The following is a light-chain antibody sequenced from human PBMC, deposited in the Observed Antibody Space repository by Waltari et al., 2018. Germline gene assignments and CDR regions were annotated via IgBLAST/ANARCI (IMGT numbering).Light chain of an antibody. CDR3: QQYNNWPPVT. J-gene: IGKJ5*01. CDR2: DAS. V-gene: IGKV3-15*01. Sequence: ETVMTQSPATLSVSPGERATLSCRASQSVSTSLAWYQQKPGQAPRLLIYDASTRVTGVPARFSGSGSGTDFTLTISSLQSEDFAVYFCQQYNNWPPVTFGQGTRLEIK. CDR1: QSVSTS.